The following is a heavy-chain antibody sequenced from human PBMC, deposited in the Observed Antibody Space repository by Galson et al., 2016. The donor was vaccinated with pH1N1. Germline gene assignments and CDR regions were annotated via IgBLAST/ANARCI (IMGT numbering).Heavy chain of an antibody. CDR2: IYQDGSEK. D-gene: IGHD4-11*01. V-gene: IGHV3-7*01. CDR3: ATGGSYGDYRAPPYSQL. CDR1: GFVFSSYW. J-gene: IGHJ1*01. Sequence: SLRLSCAASGFVFSSYWMTWVRQAPGKGLEWVANIYQDGSEKYYLDSVKGRFTISRDNAQNSLYLQMSSLRVEDTAVYYCATGGSYGDYRAPPYSQLWGQGTLVTVSS.